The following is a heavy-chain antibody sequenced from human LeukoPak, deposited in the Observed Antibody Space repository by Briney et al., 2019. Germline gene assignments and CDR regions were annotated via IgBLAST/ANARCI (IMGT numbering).Heavy chain of an antibody. V-gene: IGHV4-39*01. CDR2: IYYSGST. CDR3: ARLIRDGYNPGDAFDI. J-gene: IGHJ3*02. Sequence: SETLSLTCTVSGGSINSGSYYWGWIRQPPGKGLEWIGNIYYSGSTYYNPSLKSRVTISVGTSKKQFSLKLSSVTAADTAVYYCARLIRDGYNPGDAFDIWGQGTMVTVSS. D-gene: IGHD5-24*01. CDR1: GGSINSGSYY.